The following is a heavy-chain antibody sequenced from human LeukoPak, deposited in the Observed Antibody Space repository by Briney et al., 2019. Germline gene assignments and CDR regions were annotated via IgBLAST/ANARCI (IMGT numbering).Heavy chain of an antibody. CDR1: GFALSDYW. D-gene: IGHD5-18*01. Sequence: GSLRLSCAASGFALSDYWMSWVRQTPGKGLQWVAYIRQDDSETDYVDSVKGRFTISRDNAKNALYLQMNSLRAEDTAVYYCARDTGGGYSCYDCWGQGTLVTVSS. J-gene: IGHJ4*02. V-gene: IGHV3-7*01. CDR2: IRQDDSET. CDR3: ARDTGGGYSCYDC.